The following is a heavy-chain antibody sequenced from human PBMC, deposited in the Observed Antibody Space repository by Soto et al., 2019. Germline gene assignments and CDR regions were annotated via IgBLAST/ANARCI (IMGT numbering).Heavy chain of an antibody. J-gene: IGHJ4*02. Sequence: KPSETLSLTCTVSGGSVSSGSYYWSWIRQPPGKGLEWIGYIYYSGSTNYNPSLKSRVTISVDTSKNQFSLKLSSVTAADTAVYYCARTLYSSSSPLDYWGQGTLVTVSS. CDR1: GGSVSSGSYY. CDR2: IYYSGST. CDR3: ARTLYSSSSPLDY. V-gene: IGHV4-61*01. D-gene: IGHD6-13*01.